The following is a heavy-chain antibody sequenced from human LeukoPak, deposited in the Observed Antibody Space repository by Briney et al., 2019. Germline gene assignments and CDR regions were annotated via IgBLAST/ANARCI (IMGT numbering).Heavy chain of an antibody. Sequence: GGSLRLSCAASGFTFSSYSMNWVRQAPGKGLEWVSYISSSSTIYYADSVKGRFTISRDNAKNSLYLQMNSLRAEDTAVYYCARVAAVAGRAHYYYYMDVWGKGTTVTVSS. CDR3: ARVAAVAGRAHYYYYMDV. CDR2: ISSSSTI. V-gene: IGHV3-48*01. J-gene: IGHJ6*03. CDR1: GFTFSSYS. D-gene: IGHD6-19*01.